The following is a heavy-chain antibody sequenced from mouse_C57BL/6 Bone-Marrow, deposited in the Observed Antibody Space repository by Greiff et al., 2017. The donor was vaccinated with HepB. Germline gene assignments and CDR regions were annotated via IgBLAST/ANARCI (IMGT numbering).Heavy chain of an antibody. Sequence: VQLQQPGAELVRPGTSVKLSCKASGYTFTSYWMHWVKQRPGQGLEWIGVIYPSDSYTNYNQKFKGKATLTVDTSSSTAYMQLSSLTSEDSAVYYCARWTTVVAKAYWGQGTLVTVSA. J-gene: IGHJ3*01. CDR3: ARWTTVVAKAY. CDR1: GYTFTSYW. D-gene: IGHD1-1*01. V-gene: IGHV1-59*01. CDR2: IYPSDSYT.